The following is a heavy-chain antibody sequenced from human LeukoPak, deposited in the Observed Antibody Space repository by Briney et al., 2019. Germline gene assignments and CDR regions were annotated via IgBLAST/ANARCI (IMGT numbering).Heavy chain of an antibody. Sequence: PGGSLRLSCAVSGFTFSESWMSWVRQAPGKGLGWVASLNLDGSDKYYVDSVKGRFTISRDNAKNSLYLQMNSLRAEDTAVYYCARDRAYLWGQGTLVTVSS. CDR1: GFTFSESW. J-gene: IGHJ4*02. CDR2: LNLDGSDK. CDR3: ARDRAYL. V-gene: IGHV3-7*01.